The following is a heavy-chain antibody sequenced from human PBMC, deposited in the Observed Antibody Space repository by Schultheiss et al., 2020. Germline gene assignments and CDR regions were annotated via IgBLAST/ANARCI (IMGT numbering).Heavy chain of an antibody. J-gene: IGHJ4*02. CDR1: GGSFSGYY. CDR3: ARASRLRFLEWPRADY. V-gene: IGHV4-34*09. D-gene: IGHD3-3*01. Sequence: SETLSLTCAVYGGSFSGYYWSWIRQPPGKGLEWIGYIYHSGSTYYNPSLKSRVTISVDTSKNQFSLKLSSVTAADTAVYYCARASRLRFLEWPRADYWGQGTLVTVSS. CDR2: IYHSGST.